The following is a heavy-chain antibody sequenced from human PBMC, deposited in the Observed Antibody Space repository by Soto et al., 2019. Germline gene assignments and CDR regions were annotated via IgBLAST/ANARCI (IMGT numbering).Heavy chain of an antibody. CDR1: GFTVSNNY. J-gene: IGHJ4*01. CDR3: VRDRDLYRDMFHATL. V-gene: IGHV3-48*02. Sequence: GSLRLSCAASGFTVSNNYMSWVRQAPGKGLEWLAYITIRTGNVLYADSVRGRFTISADNAENSVILQMNSLRDEDSAVYFCVRDRDLYRDMFHATLWGQGTLVTVSS. CDR2: ITIRTGNV. D-gene: IGHD3-10*02.